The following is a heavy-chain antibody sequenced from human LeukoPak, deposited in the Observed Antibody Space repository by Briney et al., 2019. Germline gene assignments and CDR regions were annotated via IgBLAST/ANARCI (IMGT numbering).Heavy chain of an antibody. D-gene: IGHD6-13*01. CDR3: VKDHWPYSSSWYLDY. J-gene: IGHJ4*02. CDR2: ISYDGSNK. V-gene: IGHV3-30*18. Sequence: GGSLRLSCAASGFTFSSYGMHWVRQAPGKGLEWVAVISYDGSNKYYADSVKGRFTISRDNSKNTLYLQMNSLRAEDTAVYYCVKDHWPYSSSWYLDYWGQGTLVTVSS. CDR1: GFTFSSYG.